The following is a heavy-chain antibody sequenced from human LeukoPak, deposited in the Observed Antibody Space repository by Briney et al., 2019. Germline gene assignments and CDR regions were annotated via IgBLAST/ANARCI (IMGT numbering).Heavy chain of an antibody. V-gene: IGHV5-51*01. Sequence: GESLKIPCKGSGYKFNAYWIAWVRQMPGKGLEWMGIIYLDDSDTRYSPSFQGQVTISADKSVSIAYLQWSSLKASDAAKYYGARLGYCSSRSCYYGMDVWGQGTTVTVSS. CDR3: ARLGYCSSRSCYYGMDV. CDR1: GYKFNAYW. D-gene: IGHD2-2*01. CDR2: IYLDDSDT. J-gene: IGHJ6*02.